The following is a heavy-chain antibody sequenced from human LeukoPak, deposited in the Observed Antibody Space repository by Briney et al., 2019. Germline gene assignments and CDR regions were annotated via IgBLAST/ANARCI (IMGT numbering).Heavy chain of an antibody. Sequence: HPGGSLRLSCVASGFTFSSYAMHWVRQAPGKGLEWVAVISYDGSNKYYADSVKGRFTISRDNSKNTLYLQMNSLRAEDTAVYYCARDQYRITMVRGVNYWGQGTLVTVSS. D-gene: IGHD3-10*01. CDR2: ISYDGSNK. V-gene: IGHV3-30-3*01. CDR1: GFTFSSYA. CDR3: ARDQYRITMVRGVNY. J-gene: IGHJ4*02.